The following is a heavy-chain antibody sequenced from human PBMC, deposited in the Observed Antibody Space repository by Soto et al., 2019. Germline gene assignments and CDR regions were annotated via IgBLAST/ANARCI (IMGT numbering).Heavy chain of an antibody. CDR2: IWYDGSNK. CDR3: ARSVVPAAHFDY. Sequence: QVQLVESGGGVVQPGRSLRISCAASGFTFSSYGMHWVRQAPGKGLEWVAVIWYDGSNKYYADSVKGRFTISRNNSKNTLYLQMNSRRAEDTAVYYCARSVVPAAHFDYWGQGTLVTVSS. D-gene: IGHD2-2*01. CDR1: GFTFSSYG. V-gene: IGHV3-33*01. J-gene: IGHJ4*02.